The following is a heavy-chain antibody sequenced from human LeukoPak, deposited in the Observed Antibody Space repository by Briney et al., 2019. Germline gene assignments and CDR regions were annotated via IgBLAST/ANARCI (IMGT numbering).Heavy chain of an antibody. J-gene: IGHJ4*02. CDR2: ISYDGNKK. CDR1: GFTFSTYG. Sequence: GGSLRLSCAASGFTFSTYGMHWVRQAPGKGLEWVAIISYDGNKKYYTDSMKGRFTISRDNSRNTLYLQMNSLRADDTAVYYCAKYRTTSAPPRNFDYWGQGTLVTVSS. D-gene: IGHD1-14*01. V-gene: IGHV3-30*18. CDR3: AKYRTTSAPPRNFDY.